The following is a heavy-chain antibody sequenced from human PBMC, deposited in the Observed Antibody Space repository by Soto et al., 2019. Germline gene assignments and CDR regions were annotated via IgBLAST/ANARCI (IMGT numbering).Heavy chain of an antibody. Sequence: EVLLVESGGGLVQPGGSLRLSCAASGFTLSDYWMGWVRQAPGKGLEWVATIMKDGSVKKYVESVKGRFTISRDNAKNSLFLQMNSLIAEDTAVYYCARDRDFYKADYWGQGTLVTVSS. J-gene: IGHJ4*02. CDR3: ARDRDFYKADY. D-gene: IGHD1-20*01. CDR1: GFTLSDYW. CDR2: IMKDGSVK. V-gene: IGHV3-7*01.